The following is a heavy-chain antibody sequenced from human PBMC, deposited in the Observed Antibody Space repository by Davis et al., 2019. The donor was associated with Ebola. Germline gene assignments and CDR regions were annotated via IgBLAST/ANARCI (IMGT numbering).Heavy chain of an antibody. CDR3: ARDHIPPLEEYYFDY. J-gene: IGHJ4*02. Sequence: ASVKVSCKASGYTFTNYRIHWVRQAPGQRLEWMGRISAGDGNTKYSQKFQDRVTITRDTSARTVSMELSSLRSEDTAVYYCARDHIPPLEEYYFDYWGQGTLVTVSS. CDR2: ISAGDGNT. V-gene: IGHV1-3*01. D-gene: IGHD3-10*01. CDR1: GYTFTNYR.